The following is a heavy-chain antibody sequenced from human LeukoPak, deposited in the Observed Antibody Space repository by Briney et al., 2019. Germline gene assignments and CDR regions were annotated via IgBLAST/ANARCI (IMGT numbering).Heavy chain of an antibody. CDR2: ISSSGSTI. J-gene: IGHJ5*02. CDR1: GFTFSDYY. V-gene: IGHV3-11*01. D-gene: IGHD3-10*01. Sequence: PGGSLRLSCAASGFTFSDYYRSWIRQAPGKGLEWVSYISSSGSTIYYADSVKGRFTISRDNAKNSLYLQMNSLRAEDTAVYYCARDRLGARSGEFDNWFDPWGQGTLVTVSS. CDR3: ARDRLGARSGEFDNWFDP.